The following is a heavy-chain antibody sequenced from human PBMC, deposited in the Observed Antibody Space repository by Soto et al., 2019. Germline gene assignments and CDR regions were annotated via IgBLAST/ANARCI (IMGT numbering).Heavy chain of an antibody. V-gene: IGHV1-69*06. CDR3: ASPRADIVVVPAAQSCGMDV. CDR2: IIPIFGTA. D-gene: IGHD2-2*01. J-gene: IGHJ6*02. CDR1: GGTSSSYA. Sequence: GASVKVSCKASGGTSSSYAISWVRQAPGQGLEWMGGIIPIFGTANYAQKFQGRVTITADKSTSTAYMELSSLRSEDTAVYYCASPRADIVVVPAAQSCGMDVWGQGTTVTVSS.